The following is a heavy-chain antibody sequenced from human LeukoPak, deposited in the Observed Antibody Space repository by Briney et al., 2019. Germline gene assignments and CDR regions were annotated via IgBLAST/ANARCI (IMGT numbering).Heavy chain of an antibody. D-gene: IGHD1-26*01. CDR2: IRYDGSNK. CDR1: GFTFSSCG. V-gene: IGHV3-30*02. J-gene: IGHJ4*02. CDR3: AKVALGATGY. Sequence: PGGSLRLSCAACGFTFSSCGMHWVRQAPGKGLEWVAFIRYDGSNKYYADSVKGRFTISRDNSKNTLYLQMNSLRADATAVYYCAKVALGATGYWGQGTLVTVSS.